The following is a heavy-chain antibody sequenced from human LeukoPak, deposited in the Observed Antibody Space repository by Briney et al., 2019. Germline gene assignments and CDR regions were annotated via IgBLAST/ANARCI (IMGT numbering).Heavy chain of an antibody. J-gene: IGHJ2*01. CDR3: ARNVLRYWYFDL. V-gene: IGHV4-59*01. CDR2: IYHSGST. Sequence: SETLSLTCTVSGGSISSYYWSWIRQPPGKGLEWIGYIYHSGSTNYNPSLKSRVTISVDTSKNQFSLKLSSVTAADTAVYYCARNVLRYWYFDLWGRGTLVTVSS. D-gene: IGHD2-15*01. CDR1: GGSISSYY.